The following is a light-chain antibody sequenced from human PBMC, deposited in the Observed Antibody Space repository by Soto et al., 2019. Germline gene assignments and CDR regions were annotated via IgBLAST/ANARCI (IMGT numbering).Light chain of an antibody. Sequence: EIVLTQSPGSLSLSPGETATLSCRSSQSISSTFFAWYQQKPGQAPRLLIYGASRRATGIPDRFTGSGSGTDFTLTSRRVEPDDFAVYYCQQSESSVTFGLGTKVEIK. CDR3: QQSESSVT. CDR1: QSISSTF. J-gene: IGKJ1*01. V-gene: IGKV3-20*01. CDR2: GAS.